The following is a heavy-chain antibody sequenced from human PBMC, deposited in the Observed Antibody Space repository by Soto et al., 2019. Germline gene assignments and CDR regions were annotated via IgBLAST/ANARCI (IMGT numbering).Heavy chain of an antibody. J-gene: IGHJ6*02. CDR2: ISAYNGNT. CDR1: GYTFTSYG. D-gene: IGHD6-19*01. CDR3: ATECSGWYLLYYYYGMDV. V-gene: IGHV1-18*01. Sequence: ASVKVSCKASGYTFTSYGISWVRQAPGQGLEWMGWISAYNGNTNYAQKLQGRVTMTTDTSTSTAYMELRSLRSDDTAVYYCATECSGWYLLYYYYGMDVWGQGTTVTVSS.